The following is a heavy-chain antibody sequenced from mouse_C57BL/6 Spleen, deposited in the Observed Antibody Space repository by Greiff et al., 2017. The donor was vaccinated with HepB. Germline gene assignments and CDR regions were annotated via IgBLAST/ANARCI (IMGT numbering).Heavy chain of an antibody. CDR2: IDPTSGGT. J-gene: IGHJ4*01. CDR1: GYTFTSYW. V-gene: IGHV1-72*01. D-gene: IGHD1-1*01. Sequence: QVQLQQSGAELVKPGASVKLSCKASGYTFTSYWMHWVKQRPGRGLEWIGRIDPTSGGTKYNEKFKSKATLTVDKPSSTAYMQLSSLTSEDSAVYYCAREATTVVDAMDYWGQGTSVTVSS. CDR3: AREATTVVDAMDY.